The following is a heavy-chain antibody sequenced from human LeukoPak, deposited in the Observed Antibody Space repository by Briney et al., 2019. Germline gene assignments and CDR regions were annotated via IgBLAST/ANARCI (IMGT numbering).Heavy chain of an antibody. CDR3: ARDLPYYDFWSGYRHDAFDI. V-gene: IGHV4-59*01. CDR1: GGSISSYY. Sequence: SETLSLTCTVSGGSISSYYWSWIRQPPGKGLEWIGYIYYSGSTNYNPSLKSRVTISVDTSKNQFSLKLSSVTAADTPVYYCARDLPYYDFWSGYRHDAFDIWGQGTMVTVSS. D-gene: IGHD3-3*01. CDR2: IYYSGST. J-gene: IGHJ3*02.